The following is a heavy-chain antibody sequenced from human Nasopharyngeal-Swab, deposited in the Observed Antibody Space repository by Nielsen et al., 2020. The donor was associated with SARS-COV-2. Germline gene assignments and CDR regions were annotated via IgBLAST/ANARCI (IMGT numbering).Heavy chain of an antibody. J-gene: IGHJ4*02. D-gene: IGHD6-13*01. CDR2: IFYNGNT. CDR1: GGSLSSSDYY. Sequence: SETLSLTCSVSGGSLSSSDYYWDWIRQPPGKGLEWIGSIFYNGNTYYNPSLKSRVTISVDTSKNQFSLQLSSVTAADTAVYYCVRSSSWYYFDYWAQGTQVTVSS. V-gene: IGHV4-39*01. CDR3: VRSSSWYYFDY.